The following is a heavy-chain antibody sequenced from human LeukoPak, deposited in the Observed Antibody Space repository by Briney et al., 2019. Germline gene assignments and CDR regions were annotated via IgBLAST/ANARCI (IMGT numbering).Heavy chain of an antibody. J-gene: IGHJ3*02. D-gene: IGHD1-1*01. CDR3: AKFAYNWNAPDGFDM. Sequence: GGSLRLSCRASRFSFSDYDMHWVRQAPGKGLEWVAVISYDGSVKHYADSVRGRFTISRDNSKSTLFLQMNSLRTDDTSVYFCAKFAYNWNAPDGFDMWGQGTMVILSS. CDR1: RFSFSDYD. V-gene: IGHV3-30*18. CDR2: ISYDGSVK.